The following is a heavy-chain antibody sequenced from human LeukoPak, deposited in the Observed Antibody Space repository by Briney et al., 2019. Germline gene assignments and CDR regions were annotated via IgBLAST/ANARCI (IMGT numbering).Heavy chain of an antibody. V-gene: IGHV4-59*01. CDR2: IYYSGSS. D-gene: IGHD3-10*01. J-gene: IGHJ6*02. CDR1: GGSISSYY. CDR3: ARIPAVRENYGMDV. Sequence: SETLSLTCTVSGGSISSYYWSWIRQPPGKGLEWIGYIYYSGSSNYNPSLKSRVTISVDTSKNQFSLKLSSVTAADTAVYYCARIPAVRENYGMDVWGQGTTVTVSS.